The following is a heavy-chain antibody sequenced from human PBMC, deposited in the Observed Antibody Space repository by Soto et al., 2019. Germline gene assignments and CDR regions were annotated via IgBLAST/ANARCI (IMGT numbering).Heavy chain of an antibody. Sequence: KVCCKASGGTFSSYAISWVRQAQGQGLEWMGGIIPIFGTANYAQKFQGRVTITADKSTSTAYMELSSLRSEDTAVYYCARGIVGATGYYYYYYGLDVWGQGTTVTVSS. J-gene: IGHJ6*02. D-gene: IGHD1-26*01. CDR2: IIPIFGTA. V-gene: IGHV1-69*06. CDR3: ARGIVGATGYYYYYYGLDV. CDR1: GGTFSSYA.